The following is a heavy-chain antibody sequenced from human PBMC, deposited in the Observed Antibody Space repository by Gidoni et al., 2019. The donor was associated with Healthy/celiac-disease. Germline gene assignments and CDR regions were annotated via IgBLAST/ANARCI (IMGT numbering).Heavy chain of an antibody. D-gene: IGHD3-16*01. V-gene: IGHV3-23*01. CDR2: ISSSGGST. CDR3: AKDRGRKVGAVGDY. Sequence: EVQLLESGGGLVQPGGSLSLSCAASGFSFRSYAMSWVRQALGQVLEWVAAISSSGGSTYYADSLKGRFTTSRDNAKNTLYLQMISLRAEDTAVYYCAKDRGRKVGAVGDYWGQGTLVTVSS. J-gene: IGHJ4*02. CDR1: GFSFRSYA.